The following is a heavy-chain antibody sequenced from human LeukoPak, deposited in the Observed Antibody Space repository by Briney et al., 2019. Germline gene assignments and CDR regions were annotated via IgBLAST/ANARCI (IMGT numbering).Heavy chain of an antibody. V-gene: IGHV4-4*07. CDR1: GGSISSSY. D-gene: IGHD6-19*01. J-gene: IGHJ5*02. CDR2: IYTSGIT. Sequence: SETLSLTCTVSGGSISSSYWSWIRQPAGKGLEWIGRIYTSGITNYNPSLKSRVIMSVDTSKKQFSLKLTSVTAADTAVYYCARDGSGSGWYWFDPWGQGTLVTVSS. CDR3: ARDGSGSGWYWFDP.